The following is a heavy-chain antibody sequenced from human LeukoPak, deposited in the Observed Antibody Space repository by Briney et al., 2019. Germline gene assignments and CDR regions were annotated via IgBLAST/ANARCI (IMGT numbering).Heavy chain of an antibody. J-gene: IGHJ6*03. CDR3: ARDRRYYYGSGSYYYYYYMDV. CDR2: IYTSGST. CDR1: GGSISSGSYY. Sequence: SETLSLTCTVSGGSISSGSYYWSWIRQPAGKGLEWIGRIYTSGSTNYNPSLKSRVAISVDTSKNQFSLKLSSVTAADTAVYYCARDRRYYYGSGSYYYYYYMDVWGKGTTVTISS. D-gene: IGHD3-10*01. V-gene: IGHV4-61*02.